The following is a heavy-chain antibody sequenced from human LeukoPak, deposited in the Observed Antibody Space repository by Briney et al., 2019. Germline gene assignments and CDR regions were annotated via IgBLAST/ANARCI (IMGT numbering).Heavy chain of an antibody. V-gene: IGHV3-21*01. J-gene: IGHJ3*02. CDR3: ARGSTRRDAFDI. Sequence: TGGSLRLSCAASGFTFSSYSMNWVRQAPGKGLEWVSSISSSSSYIYYADSVKGRFTISRDNAKNSLYLQMNSLRAEDAAVYYCARGSTRRDAFDIWGQGTMVTASS. D-gene: IGHD1-1*01. CDR2: ISSSSSYI. CDR1: GFTFSSYS.